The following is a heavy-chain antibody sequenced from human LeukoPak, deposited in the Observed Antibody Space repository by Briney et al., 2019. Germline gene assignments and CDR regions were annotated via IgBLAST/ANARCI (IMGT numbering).Heavy chain of an antibody. D-gene: IGHD2/OR15-2a*01. CDR3: ARSRVITPPYNFDY. V-gene: IGHV4-59*01. CDR1: GGSISSYY. J-gene: IGHJ4*02. Sequence: SETLSLTCTVSGGSISSYYWNWIRQPQGKGLEWIGYISYSGSTNYNPSLKSRVTISVDTSKNQFPLKVSSVTAADTAVYYCARSRVITPPYNFDYWGQGTLVTVSS. CDR2: ISYSGST.